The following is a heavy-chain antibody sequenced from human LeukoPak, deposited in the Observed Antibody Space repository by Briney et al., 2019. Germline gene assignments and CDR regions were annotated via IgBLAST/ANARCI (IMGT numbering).Heavy chain of an antibody. CDR2: IYHSGST. J-gene: IGHJ5*02. CDR1: GGSISSSNW. V-gene: IGHV4-4*02. Sequence: SGTLSLTCAVSGGSISSSNWWSWVRPPPGKGLEWIGEIYHSGSTNYNPSLKSRVTISVDKSKNQFSLKLSSVTAADTAVYYCARVGYCSGGSCYAGFGWFDPWGQGTLVTVSS. D-gene: IGHD2-15*01. CDR3: ARVGYCSGGSCYAGFGWFDP.